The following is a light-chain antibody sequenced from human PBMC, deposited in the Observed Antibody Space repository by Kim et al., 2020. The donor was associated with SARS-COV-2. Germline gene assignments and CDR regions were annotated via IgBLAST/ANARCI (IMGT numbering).Light chain of an antibody. CDR1: NIGSKS. CDR3: HVWDSSSDLYV. J-gene: IGLJ1*01. CDR2: YDS. V-gene: IGLV3-21*04. Sequence: SYELTQAPSVSVAPGKTARITCGGNNIGSKSVHWYQQRPGQAPVLVIYYDSDRPSGIPERFSGSNSGNTATLIISRVEAGDEAEYYCHVWDSSSDLYVFGTGTKVTVL.